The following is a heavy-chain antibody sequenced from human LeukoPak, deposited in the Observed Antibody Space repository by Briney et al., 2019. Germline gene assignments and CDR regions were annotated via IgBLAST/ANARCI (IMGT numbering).Heavy chain of an antibody. CDR2: IRYDGSNK. D-gene: IGHD2-2*01. J-gene: IGHJ6*03. V-gene: IGHV3-30*02. Sequence: SGGSLRLSCAASGFTFSSYGMHWVRQALGKGLEWVAFIRYDGSNKYYADSVKGRFTISRDNSKNTLYLQMNSLRAEDTAVYYCAKGPSVDYYYYMDVWGKGTTVTVSS. CDR1: GFTFSSYG. CDR3: AKGPSVDYYYYMDV.